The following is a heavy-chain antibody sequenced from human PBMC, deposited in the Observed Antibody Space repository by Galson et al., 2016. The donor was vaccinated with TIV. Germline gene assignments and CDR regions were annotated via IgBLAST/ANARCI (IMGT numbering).Heavy chain of an antibody. CDR3: ARTGNYYLYAMDV. J-gene: IGHJ6*02. CDR1: GFTFNNYA. D-gene: IGHD7-27*01. V-gene: IGHV3-30*03. CDR2: ISYDGSEK. Sequence: SLRLSCAASGFTFNNYAIHWVRQAPGKGLEWVAVISYDGSEKYYADSVRGRFTISRDNAENSLHLHMNSLRAEDTAIYFCARTGNYYLYAMDVWGQGTTVTVSS.